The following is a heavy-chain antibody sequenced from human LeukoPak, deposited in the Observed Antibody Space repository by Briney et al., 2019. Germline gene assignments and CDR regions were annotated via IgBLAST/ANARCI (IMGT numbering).Heavy chain of an antibody. CDR1: GFTFSSYA. J-gene: IGHJ4*02. V-gene: IGHV3-30*14. Sequence: PGRSLRLSCAASGFTFSSYAMHWVRQAPGKGLEWVAVISYDGSNKYYADSVRGRFTISRENAKSSLYLQMNSLRAGDTAVYYCATSLLGQQWLQDWGQGTLVTVSS. D-gene: IGHD6-19*01. CDR2: ISYDGSNK. CDR3: ATSLLGQQWLQD.